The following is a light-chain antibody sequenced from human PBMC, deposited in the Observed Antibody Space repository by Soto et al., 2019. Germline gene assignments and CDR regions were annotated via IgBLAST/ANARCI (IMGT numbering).Light chain of an antibody. CDR2: GAF. CDR1: PSVTNY. V-gene: IGKV3-11*01. CDR3: QQRNIWPPVT. Sequence: ESVLTQSPATLSLSPGERATLYCRASPSVTNYLAWYQQNPGQAPRLVIYGAFNRATGIPARFSGSGSGTDFTLTISSLEPEDFAVYYCQQRNIWPPVTFGQGIRLEIK. J-gene: IGKJ5*01.